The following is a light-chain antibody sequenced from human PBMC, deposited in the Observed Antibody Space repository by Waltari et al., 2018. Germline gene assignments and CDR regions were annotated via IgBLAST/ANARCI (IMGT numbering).Light chain of an antibody. Sequence: DIQMTQSPSSLSASVGDRVTITCQASQDIRKNLNWFQQKPGKAPQVLIFDASNSQAAVPTRFSGRGSGTDFAFPISTLPPKDIETYFCQQYANPPLPFGGGTRVENK. J-gene: IGKJ4*01. CDR3: QQYANPPLP. CDR2: DAS. CDR1: QDIRKN. V-gene: IGKV1-33*01.